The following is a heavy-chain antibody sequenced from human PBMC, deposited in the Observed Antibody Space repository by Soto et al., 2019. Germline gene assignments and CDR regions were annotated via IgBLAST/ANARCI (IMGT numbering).Heavy chain of an antibody. D-gene: IGHD3-22*01. CDR3: ARGLQGCSGGSCYRYYYDSSGYYWFDP. CDR1: GYTFTSYD. V-gene: IGHV1-8*01. J-gene: IGHJ5*02. Sequence: ASVKVSCKASGYTFTSYDINWVRQATGQGLEWMGWMNPNSGNTGYAQKFQVRVTMTRNTSISTAYMELSSLRSEDTAVYYCARGLQGCSGGSCYRYYYDSSGYYWFDPWGQGTLVTVSS. CDR2: MNPNSGNT.